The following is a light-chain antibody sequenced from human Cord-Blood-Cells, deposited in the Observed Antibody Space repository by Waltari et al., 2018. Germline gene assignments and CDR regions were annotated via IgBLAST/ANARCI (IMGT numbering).Light chain of an antibody. J-gene: IGLJ3*02. V-gene: IGLV2-14*03. CDR3: SSYTSSSTWV. CDR1: SSDVGGYTY. CDR2: DVS. Sequence: QSALTQPASVSGSPGQSITISCTGTSSDVGGYTYVSWYQQHPGKAPKLMIYDVSNRPSGVSNRFTGSKSGNTASRTISGLQAEDEADYYCSSYTSSSTWVFGGGTKLTVL.